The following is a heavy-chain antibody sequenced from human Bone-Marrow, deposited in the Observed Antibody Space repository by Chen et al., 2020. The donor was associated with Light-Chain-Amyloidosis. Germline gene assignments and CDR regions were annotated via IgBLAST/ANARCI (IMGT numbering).Heavy chain of an antibody. CDR3: ARGRCGGGSCYTYYYYYGMDV. CDR1: GGSFSGYY. Sequence: QVQLQQWGAGLLKPSETLSLTCAVYGGSFSGYYWSWIRQPPGKGLEWIGEINHSGSTNSNPSLKSRVTISVDTSKNQFSLKLSSVTAADTAVYYCARGRCGGGSCYTYYYYYGMDVWGQGTTVTVSS. CDR2: INHSGST. J-gene: IGHJ6*02. V-gene: IGHV4-34*01. D-gene: IGHD2-15*01.